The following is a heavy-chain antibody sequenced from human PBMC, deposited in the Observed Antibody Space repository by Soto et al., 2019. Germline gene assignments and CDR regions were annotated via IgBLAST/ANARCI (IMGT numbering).Heavy chain of an antibody. Sequence: SLKVSCKASGGTFSSSGFSWVRQAPGQGLEWMGMIVPSLDTTNYAQKFQARVTITADEVTSTAYMELRSLRSEDTAVYYCAIWPQPRYTADPYAVDVWGQGTRVTVSS. V-gene: IGHV1-69*11. CDR2: IVPSLDTT. J-gene: IGHJ6*02. CDR3: AIWPQPRYTADPYAVDV. D-gene: IGHD3-16*02. CDR1: GGTFSSSG.